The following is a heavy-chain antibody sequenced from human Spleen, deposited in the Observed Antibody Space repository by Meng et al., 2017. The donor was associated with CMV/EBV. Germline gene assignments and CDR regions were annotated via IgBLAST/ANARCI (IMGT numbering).Heavy chain of an antibody. V-gene: IGHV3-74*01. CDR1: GFSFSSYW. CDR3: ASQWMTRGFFDN. J-gene: IGHJ4*02. Sequence: GESLKISCEAPGFSFSSYWMHWVRQVPGKGLLWVSRIMSDGSVTGHADSVKGRFTISRDNAKNTLYLQMNDLRVEDTAVYFCASQWMTRGFFDNWGQGTVVTVSS. D-gene: IGHD1-26*01. CDR2: IMSDGSVT.